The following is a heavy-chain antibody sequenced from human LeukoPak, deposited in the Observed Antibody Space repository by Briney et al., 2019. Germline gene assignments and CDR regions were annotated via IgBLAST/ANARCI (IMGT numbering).Heavy chain of an antibody. J-gene: IGHJ4*02. CDR1: GFTFSSYW. CDR3: VRVGSGPRVLEWFRRHPNFFDY. V-gene: IGHV3-7*01. CDR2: IKQDGSEK. D-gene: IGHD3-3*01. Sequence: GGSLRLSCAASGFTFSSYWMSWVRQAPGKGLEWVANIKQDGSEKYYVDSVKGRFTISRDNAKNSLYLQMNSLRAEDTAVYYCVRVGSGPRVLEWFRRHPNFFDYWGQGTLVTVSS.